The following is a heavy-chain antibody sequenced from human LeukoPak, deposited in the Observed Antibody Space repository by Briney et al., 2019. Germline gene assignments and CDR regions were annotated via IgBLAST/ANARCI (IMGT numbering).Heavy chain of an antibody. CDR1: GFTFSTSW. Sequence: GSLRLSCAASGFTFSTSWMTWVRQAPGKGLEWIGDMNHSGRANYNPSLKSRVTISLDTSKNQFSLKINSVTAADTALYFCARVSGLNNFDYWGQGTLVTVSS. D-gene: IGHD1/OR15-1a*01. CDR2: MNHSGRA. J-gene: IGHJ4*02. CDR3: ARVSGLNNFDY. V-gene: IGHV4-34*01.